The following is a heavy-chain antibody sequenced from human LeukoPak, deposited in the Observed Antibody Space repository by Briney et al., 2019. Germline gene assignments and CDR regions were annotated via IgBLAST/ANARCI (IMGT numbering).Heavy chain of an antibody. CDR1: GFTFSSYA. CDR3: AREALSGVVIRSKNDY. D-gene: IGHD4-23*01. J-gene: IGHJ4*02. CDR2: ISYDGSNK. V-gene: IGHV3-30-3*01. Sequence: GGSLRLSCAASGFTFSSYAMHWVRQAPGKGLEGVAVISYDGSNKYYADSVKGRFTISRDNSKNTLYLQMNSLRAEDTAVYYCAREALSGVVIRSKNDYWGQGTLVTVSS.